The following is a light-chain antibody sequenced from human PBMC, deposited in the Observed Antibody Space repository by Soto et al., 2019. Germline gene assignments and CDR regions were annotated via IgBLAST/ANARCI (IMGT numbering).Light chain of an antibody. CDR3: HQSFTTPYT. J-gene: IGKJ2*01. CDR2: TAA. Sequence: DIQMTQSPSSLSASIGDRVVITCRAIQSINYYLNWYQQQPGKAPKLLVSTAASLRSGVPSRFSGSASGTDFALTISSLQPEDFASYYCHQSFTTPYTFDQGTKLEI. CDR1: QSINYY. V-gene: IGKV1-39*01.